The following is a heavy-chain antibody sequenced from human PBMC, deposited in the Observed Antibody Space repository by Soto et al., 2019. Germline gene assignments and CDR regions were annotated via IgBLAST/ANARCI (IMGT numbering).Heavy chain of an antibody. V-gene: IGHV1-69*12. CDR2: IIPIFGTA. CDR3: ATRSSSSSAYYSYGMDV. Sequence: QVQLVQSGAEVKKPGSSVKVSCKASGGTFSSYAISWVRQAPGQGLEWMGGIIPIFGTANYAQKFQGRVTITADESTSTAYMELSSLRSEDTAVYYCATRSSSSSAYYSYGMDVWGQGTTVTVSS. D-gene: IGHD6-6*01. J-gene: IGHJ6*02. CDR1: GGTFSSYA.